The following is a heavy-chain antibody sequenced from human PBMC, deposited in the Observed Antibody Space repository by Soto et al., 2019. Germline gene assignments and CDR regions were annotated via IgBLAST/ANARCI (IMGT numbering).Heavy chain of an antibody. Sequence: ASVKVSCKVSGYTLTELSMHWVRQAPGKGLEWMGGFDPEDGETIYAQKFQGRVTMTEDTSTDTAYMELSSLRSEDTAVYYCETGNRAGYDFWSGYSQGTNWFDPWGQGTLVTVSS. CDR1: GYTLTELS. V-gene: IGHV1-24*01. CDR3: ETGNRAGYDFWSGYSQGTNWFDP. CDR2: FDPEDGET. J-gene: IGHJ5*02. D-gene: IGHD3-3*01.